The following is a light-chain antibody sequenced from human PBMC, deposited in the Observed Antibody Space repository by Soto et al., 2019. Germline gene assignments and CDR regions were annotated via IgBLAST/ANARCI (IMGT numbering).Light chain of an antibody. V-gene: IGKV1-5*03. Sequence: DIQMTQSPSTLSASVGDRVTITCRASQTISSWLAWYQQKPGKAPKLLMYKTSSLESGVPSRFSGSRSGTELTLTISSLQSDDFATYFCQQYNSYPWTFGLGTKVEIK. CDR3: QQYNSYPWT. CDR1: QTISSW. J-gene: IGKJ1*01. CDR2: KTS.